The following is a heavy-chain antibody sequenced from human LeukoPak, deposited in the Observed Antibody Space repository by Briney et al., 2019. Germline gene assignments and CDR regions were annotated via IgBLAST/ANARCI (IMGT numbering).Heavy chain of an antibody. Sequence: ASVKVSCKASGYTLTSYGISWVRQAPGQGLEGMGWISAYNGNTNYAQKLQGRVTMTTDTSTSTAYMELRSLRSDDTAVYYCAREGSEWDSSDSYFDYWGQGTLVTVSS. CDR2: ISAYNGNT. J-gene: IGHJ4*02. CDR3: AREGSEWDSSDSYFDY. CDR1: GYTLTSYG. V-gene: IGHV1-18*01. D-gene: IGHD1-26*01.